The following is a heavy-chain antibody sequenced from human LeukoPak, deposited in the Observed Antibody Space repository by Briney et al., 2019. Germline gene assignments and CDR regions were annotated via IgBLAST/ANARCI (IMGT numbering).Heavy chain of an antibody. J-gene: IGHJ4*02. CDR3: ASQADSAYGDYN. CDR2: IKGDESYT. CDR1: GFTYSRYW. D-gene: IGHD4-17*01. Sequence: PGGSLRLTCAASGFTYSRYWMHWVRRVPGKGLVWVARIKGDESYTFYADSVKGRFTISRDNAKNTQYLQMNSLRAEDTAVYYCASQADSAYGDYNWGQGTLVTVSS. V-gene: IGHV3-74*01.